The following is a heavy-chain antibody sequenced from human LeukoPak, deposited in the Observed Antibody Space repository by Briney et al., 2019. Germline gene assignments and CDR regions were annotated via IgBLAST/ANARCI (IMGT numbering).Heavy chain of an antibody. Sequence: GESLKISCKGSGYSFTSYWIGWVRQMPGKGLEWMGIIYPGDSDTRYSPSFQGQVTISVDKSISTAYLQWSSLKASDTALYYCARRRDLYSGSYYPFDYWGQGTLATVSS. V-gene: IGHV5-51*01. CDR2: IYPGDSDT. D-gene: IGHD1-26*01. J-gene: IGHJ4*02. CDR1: GYSFTSYW. CDR3: ARRRDLYSGSYYPFDY.